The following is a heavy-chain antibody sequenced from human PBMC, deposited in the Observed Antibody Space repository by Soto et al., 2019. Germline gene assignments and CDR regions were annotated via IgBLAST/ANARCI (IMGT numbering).Heavy chain of an antibody. V-gene: IGHV4-30-4*01. CDR1: GGSISSGDYY. J-gene: IGHJ5*02. Sequence: PSETLSLTCTVSGGSISSGDYYWSWIRQPPGKGLEWIGYIYYSGSTFYNPSLKNRVTISLDTSKIQFSLKLSSATAADTAVYYCVREGGDNWTDPWGQGTLVTVST. CDR2: IYYSGST. D-gene: IGHD3-16*01. CDR3: VREGGDNWTDP.